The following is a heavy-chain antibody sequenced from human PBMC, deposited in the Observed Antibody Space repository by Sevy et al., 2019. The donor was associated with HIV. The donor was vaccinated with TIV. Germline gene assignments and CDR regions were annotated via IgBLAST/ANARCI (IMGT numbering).Heavy chain of an antibody. CDR1: GFTFDDYA. D-gene: IGHD3-22*01. J-gene: IGHJ3*02. Sequence: GGSLRLSCAASGFTFDDYAMHWVRQAPGKGLEWVSGISWNSGSIGYADSVKGRFTISRDNAKNSLYLQMNSLGAEDTALYYCAKDTYYYDSSGYYSHFDAFDIWGQGTMVTVSS. CDR2: ISWNSGSI. CDR3: AKDTYYYDSSGYYSHFDAFDI. V-gene: IGHV3-9*01.